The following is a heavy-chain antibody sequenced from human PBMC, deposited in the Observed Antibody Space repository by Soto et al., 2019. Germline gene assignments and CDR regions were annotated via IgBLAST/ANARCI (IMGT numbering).Heavy chain of an antibody. CDR3: ASGIQLWLRRINNGYSG. J-gene: IGHJ4*02. CDR2: IIPMFGTA. Sequence: QVQLVQSGAEVKKPESSVKVSCKAPGGTFSTYAISWVRQAPGQGLEWMGGIIPMFGTANYAQRFQDRVTITADESTTTVYMELSSLRSEYTAVYFCASGIQLWLRRINNGYSGWGQGTLVTVSS. CDR1: GGTFSTYA. D-gene: IGHD5-18*01. V-gene: IGHV1-69*12.